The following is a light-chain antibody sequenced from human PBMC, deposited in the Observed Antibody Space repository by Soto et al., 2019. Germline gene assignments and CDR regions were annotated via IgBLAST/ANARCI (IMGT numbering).Light chain of an antibody. Sequence: DIQMTQSPSTLSAPVGDRVTITCRASQTVSRWLAWYQQRPGKAPKLLIYDVSSLESGVPSRFSGSGSGTEFTLTITSLQPDDSATYYCQQYNTFWTFGQGTKVEIK. CDR3: QQYNTFWT. V-gene: IGKV1-5*01. J-gene: IGKJ1*01. CDR2: DVS. CDR1: QTVSRW.